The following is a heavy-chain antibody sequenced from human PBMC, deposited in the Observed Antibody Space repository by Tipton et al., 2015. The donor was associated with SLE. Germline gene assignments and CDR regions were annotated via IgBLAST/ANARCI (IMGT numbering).Heavy chain of an antibody. CDR1: GGSFSGYY. Sequence: TLSLTCAVYGGSFSGYYWSWIRQSPGKGLEWIGEINHSGSTNYNPSLKSRVTISVDTSKNQFSLKLSSVTAADTAVYYCARDGQLVGADFDYWGQGTLVTVSS. V-gene: IGHV4-34*01. CDR3: ARDGQLVGADFDY. D-gene: IGHD6-6*01. J-gene: IGHJ4*02. CDR2: INHSGST.